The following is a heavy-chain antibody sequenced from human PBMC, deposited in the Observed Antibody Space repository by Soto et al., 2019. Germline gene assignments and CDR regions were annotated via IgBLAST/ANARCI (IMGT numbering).Heavy chain of an antibody. D-gene: IGHD6-19*01. J-gene: IGHJ4*02. V-gene: IGHV4-4*07. CDR3: AKGWDVKYFDE. Sequence: HVQLRESGPGLVKPSETLSLSCSVSGASLLSSYWSWVRQPAGKGLEWIGHIFSNGQTSYNPSLKSRLTMSIDPSKDLFSLTLSSVTAADTAVYYCAKGWDVKYFDEWGQGTLFTVSS. CDR1: GASLLSSY. CDR2: IFSNGQT.